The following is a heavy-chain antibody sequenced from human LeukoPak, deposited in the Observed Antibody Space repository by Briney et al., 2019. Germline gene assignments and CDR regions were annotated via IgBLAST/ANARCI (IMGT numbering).Heavy chain of an antibody. CDR3: TRERSGSSGWYSVVDYYYCYGMDV. J-gene: IGHJ6*02. CDR2: IYTSGST. CDR1: GGSISSYY. D-gene: IGHD6-19*01. V-gene: IGHV4-4*07. Sequence: SETLSLTCTVSGGSISSYYWSWIRQPAGKGLEWIGRIYTSGSTNYNPSLKSRVTMSVDTSKNQFSLKLSSVTAADTAVYYCTRERSGSSGWYSVVDYYYCYGMDVWGQGTTVTVSS.